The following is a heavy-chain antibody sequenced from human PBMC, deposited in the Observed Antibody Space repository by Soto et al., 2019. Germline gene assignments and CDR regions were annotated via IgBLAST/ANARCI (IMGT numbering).Heavy chain of an antibody. V-gene: IGHV3-23*01. Sequence: GGSLRLSCAASGFTVSSTYMTWVRQAPGKGLEWVSAISGSGGSTYYADSVKGRFTTSRDNSKNTLYLQMNSLRAEDTAVYYCAKWYGMDVWGQGTTVTVSS. J-gene: IGHJ6*02. CDR1: GFTVSSTY. CDR3: AKWYGMDV. CDR2: ISGSGGST.